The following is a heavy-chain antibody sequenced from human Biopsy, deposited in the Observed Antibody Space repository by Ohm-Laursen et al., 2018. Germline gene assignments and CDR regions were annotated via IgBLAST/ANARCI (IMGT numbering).Heavy chain of an antibody. Sequence: ASVKVSCKASGYTFTDYYVHWVRQAPGHGLEWMGWIDTINGGARYAQKFQGRVTMTRDTSISTAYMELSRLTSDDPAVYYCARERDPWGQGTLVTVSS. V-gene: IGHV1-2*02. CDR2: IDTINGGA. CDR3: ARERDP. J-gene: IGHJ5*02. CDR1: GYTFTDYY.